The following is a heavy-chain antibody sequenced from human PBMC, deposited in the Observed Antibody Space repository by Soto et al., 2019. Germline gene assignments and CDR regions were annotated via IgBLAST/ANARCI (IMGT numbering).Heavy chain of an antibody. CDR1: GGSISSSSYY. CDR2: IYYSGST. J-gene: IGHJ6*02. CDR3: ARLSSLYYYGMDV. Sequence: SETLSLTCTVSGGSISSSSYYWGWIRQPPGKGLEWIGSIYYSGSTYYNPSLKSRVTISVDTSKNQFSLKLSSVTAADTAVYYCARLSSLYYYGMDVWGQGTTVTVSS. V-gene: IGHV4-39*01.